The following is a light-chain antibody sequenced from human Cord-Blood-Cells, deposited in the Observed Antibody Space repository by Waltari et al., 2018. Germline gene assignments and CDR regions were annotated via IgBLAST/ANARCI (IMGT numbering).Light chain of an antibody. V-gene: IGLV1-40*01. J-gene: IGLJ3*02. CDR1: SSHIWAGYD. Sequence: QPVLTQPPSVSGAPGQRVTISCTCSSSHIWAGYDGHRYQHLPGTAPKLPIFGNRNRPAGGPDRFDGSKSGTSASLAITGLQAEDEADYYCQSYDSSLSGWVFGGGTKLTVL. CDR2: GNR. CDR3: QSYDSSLSGWV.